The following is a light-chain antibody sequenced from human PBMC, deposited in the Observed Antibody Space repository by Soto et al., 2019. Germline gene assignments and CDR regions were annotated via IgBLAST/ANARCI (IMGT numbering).Light chain of an antibody. V-gene: IGKV3-20*01. J-gene: IGKJ1*01. CDR2: STS. CDR3: QQYSSSLCT. Sequence: ENELTQSPGTLSFSLGERATLSCRASQSVSTCFLAWYQQKPGQAPRLLIYSTSTRLSGIPDRFSGSGSGTDFTLTISRLETEDFAVYYCQQYSSSLCTFGQGTKVDIK. CDR1: QSVSTCF.